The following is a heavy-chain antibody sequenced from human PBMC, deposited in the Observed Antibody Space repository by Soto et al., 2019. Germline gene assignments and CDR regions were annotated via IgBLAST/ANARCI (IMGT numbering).Heavy chain of an antibody. J-gene: IGHJ4*02. V-gene: IGHV3-7*05. CDR3: ATSMGRGGNDY. CDR2: IKRDGSEK. CDR1: GFTFSDYW. D-gene: IGHD3-10*01. Sequence: EVQLVESGGGLVQPGGPLRLSCAASGFTFSDYWMSWVRQAPGKGLECVANIKRDGSEKYYVDPVKGRFTISRDNAKNSLYLQMNSLRAEDTAVYYCATSMGRGGNDYWGQGTLVTVSS.